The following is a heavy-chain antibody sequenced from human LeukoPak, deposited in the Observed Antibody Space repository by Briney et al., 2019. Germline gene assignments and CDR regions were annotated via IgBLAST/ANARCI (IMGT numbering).Heavy chain of an antibody. CDR2: ISGSGGST. Sequence: GGSLRPSCAASGFTFSSYAMSWVRQAPGKGLEWVSAISGSGGSTYYADSVKGRFTISRDNSKNTLYLQMNSLRAEDTAVYYCAKASEKYYYGSGSPRDYWGKGTLVTVSS. CDR1: GFTFSSYA. J-gene: IGHJ4*02. CDR3: AKASEKYYYGSGSPRDY. D-gene: IGHD3-10*01. V-gene: IGHV3-23*01.